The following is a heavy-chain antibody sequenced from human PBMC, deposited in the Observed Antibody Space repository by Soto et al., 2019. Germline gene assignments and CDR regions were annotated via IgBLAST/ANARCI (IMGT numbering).Heavy chain of an antibody. J-gene: IGHJ2*01. CDR3: ARGYYTSWYWFDR. V-gene: IGHV4-61*08. Sequence: QVQLQESGPGLEKPSETLSLTCTVSVSGGSVSTGVHYWSWIRQPPGKGLEWIGYIYYSGSTNYNPPLKSRVTLSVDTYKNQFSLKLTSVTAADTAVYYCARGYYTSWYWFDRWGRGTLVTVSS. D-gene: IGHD6-13*01. CDR1: GGSVSTGVHY. CDR2: IYYSGST.